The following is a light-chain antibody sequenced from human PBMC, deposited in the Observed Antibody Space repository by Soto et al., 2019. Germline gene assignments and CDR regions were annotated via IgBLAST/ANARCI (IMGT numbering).Light chain of an antibody. J-gene: IGLJ1*01. CDR3: SSYTSSGTLL. CDR1: SSDVGGYEY. CDR2: EVN. V-gene: IGLV2-14*01. Sequence: QSALTQPASVSGSPGQSITISCTGTSSDVGGYEYVSWYQQHPGKAPRLMIFEVNDRPSGVSNRFSGSKSGSTASLTISGLQAEDEGDYYCSSYTSSGTLLFGSGTKLTVL.